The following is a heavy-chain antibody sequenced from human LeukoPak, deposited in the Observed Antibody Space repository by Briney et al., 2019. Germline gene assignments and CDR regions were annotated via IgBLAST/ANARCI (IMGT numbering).Heavy chain of an antibody. CDR1: GGSFSGYY. Sequence: PSETLSLTCAVYGGSFSGYYWSWIRQPPGKGLEWIGEINHSGSTNYNPSLKSRVTISVDTSKNQFSLKLSSVTAADTAVYYCAREGGPYRPLDYSGQGTLVTVSS. J-gene: IGHJ4*02. CDR2: INHSGST. CDR3: AREGGPYRPLDY. V-gene: IGHV4-34*01.